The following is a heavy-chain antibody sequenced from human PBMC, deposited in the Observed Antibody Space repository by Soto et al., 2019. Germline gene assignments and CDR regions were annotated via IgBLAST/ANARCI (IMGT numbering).Heavy chain of an antibody. CDR3: ARHSSSWVGGRLFAAFDI. CDR1: GGSISSGDYY. V-gene: IGHV4-30-4*01. CDR2: IYYSGST. Sequence: QVQLQESGRGLVKPSQTLSLTCTVSGGSISSGDYYWHWIRQPPGKGLECIGYIYYSGSTYYNPSLKSRVTISVDTSKNQFSLKLSSVTAADTAVYYCARHSSSWVGGRLFAAFDIWGQGTMVTVSS. D-gene: IGHD6-13*01. J-gene: IGHJ3*02.